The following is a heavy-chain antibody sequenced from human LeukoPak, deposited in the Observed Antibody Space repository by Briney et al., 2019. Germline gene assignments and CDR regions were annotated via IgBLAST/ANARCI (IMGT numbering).Heavy chain of an antibody. D-gene: IGHD3-10*01. V-gene: IGHV3-48*03. Sequence: GGSLRLSCAASGFTFSSYEMNWVRQAPGKGLEWVSYISSSGSTIYYADSVKGRFTISRDNAKNSLYLQVNSLRAEDTAVYYCARVHYGSGDYWGQGTLVTVSS. J-gene: IGHJ4*02. CDR3: ARVHYGSGDY. CDR2: ISSSGSTI. CDR1: GFTFSSYE.